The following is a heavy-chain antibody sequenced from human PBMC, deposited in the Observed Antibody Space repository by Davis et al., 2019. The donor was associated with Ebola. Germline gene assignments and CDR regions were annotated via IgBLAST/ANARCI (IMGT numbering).Heavy chain of an antibody. CDR3: ARAQFPTTSDH. CDR1: GGTFSSYI. Sequence: SVKVSCKTSGGTFSSYIINWVRQAPGQGLEWMGRIIPILGITKYTQKFQGRVTITADKSTSTAYMELSSLRSEDTAVYYCARAQFPTTSDHWGQGTLVTVSS. CDR2: IIPILGIT. D-gene: IGHD1-1*01. J-gene: IGHJ4*02. V-gene: IGHV1-69*02.